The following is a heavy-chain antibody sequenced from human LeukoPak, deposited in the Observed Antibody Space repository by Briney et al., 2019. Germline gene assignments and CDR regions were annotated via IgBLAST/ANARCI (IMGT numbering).Heavy chain of an antibody. D-gene: IGHD1-14*01. CDR1: GYTFTNYF. CDR2: INPSGGGT. Sequence: ASVKVSCKASGYTFTNYFMHWVRQAPGQGLEWMGVINPSGGGTTYAQRFQGRVTMTRDTSTSTVHMELSSLRSEDTAVYYCARGRNKCPGHWGQGTLVTVSS. V-gene: IGHV1-46*01. J-gene: IGHJ4*02. CDR3: ARGRNKCPGH.